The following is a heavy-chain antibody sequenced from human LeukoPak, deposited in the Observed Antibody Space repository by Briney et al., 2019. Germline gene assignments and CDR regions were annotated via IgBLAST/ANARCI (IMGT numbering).Heavy chain of an antibody. J-gene: IGHJ4*02. D-gene: IGHD6-19*01. CDR3: AKDLSYTSGASDH. Sequence: PGGSLRLSCAASRFTFSSYAMSWVRQAPGKGLEWVSTITDDGYNTYSADSVKGRITFSRDNSKNTLSLQLRSLRAEDTAVYYCAKDLSYTSGASDHWGQGTLVTVSS. V-gene: IGHV3-23*01. CDR2: ITDDGYNT. CDR1: RFTFSSYA.